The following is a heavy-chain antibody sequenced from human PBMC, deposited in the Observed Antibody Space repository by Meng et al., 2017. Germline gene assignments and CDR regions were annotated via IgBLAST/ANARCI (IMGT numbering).Heavy chain of an antibody. CDR2: IYYSGST. CDR1: GGSISSSSYY. J-gene: IGHJ1*01. Sequence: QLSLRESGPGLGKPSETRSLTCTCAGGSISSSSYYWGWIRQPPGKGLEWIGSIYYSGSTYYNPSLKSRVTISVDTSKNQFSLKLSSVTAADTAVYYCARDGIAAAGTGRSYFQHWGQGTLVTVSS. V-gene: IGHV4-39*07. CDR3: ARDGIAAAGTGRSYFQH. D-gene: IGHD6-13*01.